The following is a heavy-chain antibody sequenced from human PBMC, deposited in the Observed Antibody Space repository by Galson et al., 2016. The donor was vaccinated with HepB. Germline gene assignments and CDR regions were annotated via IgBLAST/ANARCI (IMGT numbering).Heavy chain of an antibody. Sequence: SLRRYGEKSGRTLRNGGMSWVRKVPGKGLEWVSLISGSGGTTSYADSVGGRFTVSRDNSKNTVYLQMNNLRAEDTAIYYCARDGVRWSPVEYFHYWGQGTLVTVSP. J-gene: IGHJ1*01. CDR2: ISGSGGTT. D-gene: IGHD3-3*01. CDR3: ARDGVRWSPVEYFHY. V-gene: IGHV3-23*01. CDR1: GRTLRNGG.